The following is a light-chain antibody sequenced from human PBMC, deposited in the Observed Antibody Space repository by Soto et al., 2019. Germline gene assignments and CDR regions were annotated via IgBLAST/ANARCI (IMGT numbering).Light chain of an antibody. CDR3: SSYTTSNTYV. J-gene: IGLJ1*01. Sequence: QSALTQPPSVSGSPGQSVAISCTGTSSDVGSNNRVSWYQQPPGSAPKLIIYDVSNRPSANPDRFSGSKSANTASLTISGLQTEDEADYYCSSYTTSNTYVFGTGTKLTVL. CDR1: SSDVGSNNR. V-gene: IGLV2-18*02. CDR2: DVS.